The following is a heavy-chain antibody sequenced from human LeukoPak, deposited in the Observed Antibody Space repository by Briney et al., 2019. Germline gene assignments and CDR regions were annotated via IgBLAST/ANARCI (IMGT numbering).Heavy chain of an antibody. D-gene: IGHD3-10*01. CDR1: GFTFSSYN. J-gene: IGHJ4*02. V-gene: IGHV3-21*01. CDR2: ISSSSSYI. Sequence: PGGSLRLSCAASGFTFSSYNMNWVRQAPGKGLEWVSSISSSSSYIYYADSVKGRFTISRDNAKNSLYLQTNSLRAEDTAVYYCARVFYGSGSFGTFYFDSWGQGTLVTVSS. CDR3: ARVFYGSGSFGTFYFDS.